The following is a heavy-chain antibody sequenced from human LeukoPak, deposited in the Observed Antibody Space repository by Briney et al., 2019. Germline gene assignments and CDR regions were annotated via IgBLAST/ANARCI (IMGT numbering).Heavy chain of an antibody. J-gene: IGHJ4*02. CDR1: GFTFSSYA. V-gene: IGHV3-23*01. Sequence: PGGSLRLSCAASGFTFSSYAMSWVRQAPGKGLEWVSAVSGSGGSTYYADSVKGRFTISRDNSKNTLYLQMNSLRAEDTAVYYCAKRGYDSSGRWSFDYWGQGTLVTVSS. CDR2: VSGSGGST. D-gene: IGHD3-22*01. CDR3: AKRGYDSSGRWSFDY.